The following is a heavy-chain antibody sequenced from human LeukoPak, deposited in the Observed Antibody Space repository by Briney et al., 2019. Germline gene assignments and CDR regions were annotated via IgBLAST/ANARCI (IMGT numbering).Heavy chain of an antibody. CDR1: GFTLDDYA. CDR2: ISWNSGSI. J-gene: IGHJ3*02. Sequence: GGSLRLSCAASGFTLDDYAMHWVRQAPGKGLEWVSGISWNSGSIGYADSVRGRFTISRDNAKNSLYLQMNSPRAEDMALYYCAKDMHSSSPAGAFDIWGQGTMVTVSS. D-gene: IGHD6-6*01. V-gene: IGHV3-9*03. CDR3: AKDMHSSSPAGAFDI.